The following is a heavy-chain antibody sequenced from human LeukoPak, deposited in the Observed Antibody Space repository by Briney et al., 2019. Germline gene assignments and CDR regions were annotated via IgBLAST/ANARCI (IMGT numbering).Heavy chain of an antibody. CDR3: ARVGGVEYSSPRHWFDP. J-gene: IGHJ5*02. Sequence: ASVKVYCKASGYTFTSYGISWVRQAPGQGLEGMGWISAYNGNTNYAQKLQGRVTMTTDTSTSTAYMELRSLRSDDTAVYYCARVGGVEYSSPRHWFDPWGQGTLVTVSS. V-gene: IGHV1-18*01. CDR1: GYTFTSYG. CDR2: ISAYNGNT. D-gene: IGHD6-6*01.